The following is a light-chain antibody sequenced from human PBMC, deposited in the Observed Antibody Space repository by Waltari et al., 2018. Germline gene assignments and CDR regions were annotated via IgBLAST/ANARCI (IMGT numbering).Light chain of an antibody. CDR1: QSISTY. CDR2: AAS. V-gene: IGKV1-39*01. J-gene: IGKJ4*01. CDR3: QQSYSPLT. Sequence: DFQMTQSPSPLSASVVDRVTITCRASQSISTYLNWYQQKPGKAPNLLIYAASSLQSGVPSRFSGSGSGTDFTLTISSLQPEDFATYYCQQSYSPLTFGGGTKVEIK.